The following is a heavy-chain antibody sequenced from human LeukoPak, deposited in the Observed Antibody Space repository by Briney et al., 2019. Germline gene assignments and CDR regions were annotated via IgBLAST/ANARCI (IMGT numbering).Heavy chain of an antibody. CDR3: AKDTDGSGWYYFDY. Sequence: GGSLRLSCAASGFTFDDYAMHWVRQAPGKGLEWVSGISWNSGSIGYADSVKGRFTISRDNAKNSLYLQMNSLRAEDTALYYCAKDTDGSGWYYFDYWGQGTLVTVSS. V-gene: IGHV3-9*01. CDR1: GFTFDDYA. CDR2: ISWNSGSI. J-gene: IGHJ4*02. D-gene: IGHD6-19*01.